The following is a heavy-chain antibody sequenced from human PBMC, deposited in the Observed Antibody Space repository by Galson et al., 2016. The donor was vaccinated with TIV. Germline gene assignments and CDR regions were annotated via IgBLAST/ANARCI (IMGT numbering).Heavy chain of an antibody. D-gene: IGHD5-18*01. Sequence: SVKVSCKASGGTFSSHVFNWVRLAPGQGLEWMGGIIPLFRTTNYAQKFQGRVTITADESTNTAYMELNSLRSGDTAVYYCASDRNTAFDTYHYYYGMDVWGQGTTVTVSS. J-gene: IGHJ6*02. CDR3: ASDRNTAFDTYHYYYGMDV. CDR2: IIPLFRTT. V-gene: IGHV1-69*13. CDR1: GGTFSSHV.